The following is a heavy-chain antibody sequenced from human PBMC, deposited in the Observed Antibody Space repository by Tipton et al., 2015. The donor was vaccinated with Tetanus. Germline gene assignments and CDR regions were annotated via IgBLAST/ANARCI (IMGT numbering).Heavy chain of an antibody. Sequence: SLRLSCAASGFTFGNFAMTWVRQAPGKGPEWVSGISGSDGTTFYADSVKGRFTVSRDNSRNTVFLQMNGLRAEDSAIYYCAKAESNEMADHKGTIFVPLLGRNYFYYWGQGTLVTVSS. CDR2: ISGSDGTT. CDR1: GFTFGNFA. V-gene: IGHV3-23*01. CDR3: AKAESNEMADHKGTIFVPLLGRNYFYY. J-gene: IGHJ4*02. D-gene: IGHD3-3*01.